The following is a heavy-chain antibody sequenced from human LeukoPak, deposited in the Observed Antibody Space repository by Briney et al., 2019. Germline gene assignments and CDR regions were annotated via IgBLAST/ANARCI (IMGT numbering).Heavy chain of an antibody. CDR2: INPNSGGT. CDR1: GYSFTDYY. Sequence: ASVKVSCKASGYSFTDYYINWVRQAPGQGLEWMGWINPNSGGTNYAQKFQGRVTMTRDTSISTAYMELSRLRSDDTAVYYCASGVCSGGSCYSRDAFDIWGQGTMVTVSS. V-gene: IGHV1-2*02. J-gene: IGHJ3*02. D-gene: IGHD2-15*01. CDR3: ASGVCSGGSCYSRDAFDI.